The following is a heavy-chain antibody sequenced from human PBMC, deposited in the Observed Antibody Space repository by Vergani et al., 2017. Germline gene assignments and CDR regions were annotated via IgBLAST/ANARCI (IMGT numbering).Heavy chain of an antibody. Sequence: EVQLLESGGGLVQPGGSLRLSCAASGFTFSSYAMSWVRQAPGKGLEWVSAISGSGGSTYYADSVKGRFTISRDNSKNTLYLQMNSLRAEDTAVYYCAKTSNYEFWSGYYMGLDYWGQGTLVTVSS. V-gene: IGHV3-23*01. D-gene: IGHD3-3*01. CDR1: GFTFSSYA. CDR2: ISGSGGST. J-gene: IGHJ4*02. CDR3: AKTSNYEFWSGYYMGLDY.